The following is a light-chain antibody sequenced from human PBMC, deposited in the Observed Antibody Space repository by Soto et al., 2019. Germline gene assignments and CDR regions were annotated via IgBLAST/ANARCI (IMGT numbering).Light chain of an antibody. J-gene: IGLJ3*02. CDR1: SSDVGGYNY. CDR2: EVG. Sequence: QSVLTQPAAVSGSPGQSITISCTGTSSDVGGYNYVSWYQQHPGKAPKLMIYEVGHRPSGVSNRFSGSKSGNTASLTISGLQAEDEADYYCSSYTSTFTVVFGGGTKLTVL. CDR3: SSYTSTFTVV. V-gene: IGLV2-14*01.